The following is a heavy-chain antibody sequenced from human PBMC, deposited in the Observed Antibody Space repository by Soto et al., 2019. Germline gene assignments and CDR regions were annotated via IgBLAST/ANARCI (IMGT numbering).Heavy chain of an antibody. J-gene: IGHJ4*02. V-gene: IGHV3-11*01. CDR1: GFSLRDYY. CDR2: ISPGSDIR. Sequence: PGGSLRLSCAVSGFSLRDYYMTWIRQAPGKGPELLSYISPGSDIRKYADSVEGRFTISRDNAKNLLYLHMNSLRAEDTAVYYCTRDPRITDFWGQGTLVTVSS. CDR3: TRDPRITDF. D-gene: IGHD3-16*01.